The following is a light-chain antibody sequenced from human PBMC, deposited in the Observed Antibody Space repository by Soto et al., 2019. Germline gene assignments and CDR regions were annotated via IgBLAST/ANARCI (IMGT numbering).Light chain of an antibody. CDR1: NSDVGGYNY. V-gene: IGLV2-14*01. Sequence: QSALTQPASVSGSPGQSITIACTGSNSDVGGYNYFSWYQQHPGKAPKLMIYEVSDRPSGVSNRFSGSKSGNTASLTISGLQAEDEADYYCSSYTRSGTYVFGTGTKLTVL. CDR3: SSYTRSGTYV. CDR2: EVS. J-gene: IGLJ1*01.